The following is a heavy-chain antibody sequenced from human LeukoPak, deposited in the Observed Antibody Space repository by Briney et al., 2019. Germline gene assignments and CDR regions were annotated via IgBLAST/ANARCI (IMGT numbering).Heavy chain of an antibody. CDR1: GYTFTSYD. CDR3: ARHPPLSGTLYYYYGMDV. J-gene: IGHJ6*02. Sequence: ASVKVSCKASGYTFTSYDINWVRQATGQGLEWMGWMNPNSGNTGYAQKFQGRVTVTRNTSISTAYMELSSLRSEDTAVYYCARHPPLSGTLYYYYGMDVWGQGTTVTVSS. V-gene: IGHV1-8*01. D-gene: IGHD1-14*01. CDR2: MNPNSGNT.